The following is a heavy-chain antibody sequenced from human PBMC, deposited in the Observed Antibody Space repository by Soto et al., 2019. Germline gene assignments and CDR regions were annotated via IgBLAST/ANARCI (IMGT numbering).Heavy chain of an antibody. J-gene: IGHJ3*02. Sequence: QVQLVESGGGVVQPGTSLRLYYEASGFTFSGFGMHWVRQAPGKGLEWVAVIWYDGSKKYYADCVKGRFTISRDNSKNALYLQMNSLRAEDTAVYYCARGRGGSYGGNSAHFDIWGQGTLVTVSS. V-gene: IGHV3-33*01. CDR1: GFTFSGFG. CDR3: ARGRGGSYGGNSAHFDI. D-gene: IGHD4-17*01. CDR2: IWYDGSKK.